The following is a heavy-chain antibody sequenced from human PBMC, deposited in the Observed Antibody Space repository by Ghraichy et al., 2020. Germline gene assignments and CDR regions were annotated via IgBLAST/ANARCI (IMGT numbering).Heavy chain of an antibody. V-gene: IGHV3-30*18. CDR3: AKDYYDFWSGYSFSDH. D-gene: IGHD3-3*01. CDR2: ISYDGSNK. Sequence: LSLTCAASGFTFSSYGMHWVRQAPGKGLEWVAVISYDGSNKYYADSVKGRFTISRDNSKNTLYLQMNSLRAEDTAVYYCAKDYYDFWSGYSFSDHWGQGTLVTVSS. J-gene: IGHJ4*02. CDR1: GFTFSSYG.